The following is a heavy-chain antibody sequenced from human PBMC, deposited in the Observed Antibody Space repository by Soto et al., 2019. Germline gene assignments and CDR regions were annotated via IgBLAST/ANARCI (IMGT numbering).Heavy chain of an antibody. Sequence: QVQLQQWGAGLLKPSETLSLTCAVYGGSFSGYYWSWIRQPPGKGLEWIGEINHSGSTNYNSSIKSRVTISVDTSKNQFSLKLSSVTAADTAVYYCASHRRGIAVRAPHNWFDPWGQGTLVTVSS. CDR2: INHSGST. CDR1: GGSFSGYY. V-gene: IGHV4-34*01. CDR3: ASHRRGIAVRAPHNWFDP. D-gene: IGHD6-19*01. J-gene: IGHJ5*02.